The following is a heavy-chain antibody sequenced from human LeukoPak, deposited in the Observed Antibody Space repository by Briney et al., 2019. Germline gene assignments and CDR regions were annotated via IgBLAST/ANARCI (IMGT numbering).Heavy chain of an antibody. CDR2: INPNSGGT. CDR3: AGVRDYDSSGYHPMDV. D-gene: IGHD3-22*01. J-gene: IGHJ6*03. CDR1: GYTFTGYY. V-gene: IGHV1-2*06. Sequence: SVKVSCQASGYTFTGYYMHWVRQAPGQGLEWMGRINPNSGGTNYAQKFQGRVTMTRDTSISTAYVELSRLRSDDTAVYYCAGVRDYDSSGYHPMDVWGKGTTVTVSS.